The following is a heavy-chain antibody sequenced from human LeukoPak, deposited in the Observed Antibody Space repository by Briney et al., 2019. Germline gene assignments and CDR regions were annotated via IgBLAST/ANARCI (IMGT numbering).Heavy chain of an antibody. CDR1: GFTFSSYS. V-gene: IGHV3-21*01. J-gene: IGHJ5*02. CDR2: ISSSSSYI. Sequence: GGSLRLSCAASGFTFSSYSMNWVRQAPGKGLEWVSSISSSSSYIYYADSVKGRFTISRDNAKNSLYLQMNSLRAEDTAVYYCARAPHPEYQLLSINWFDPSGQGTLVTVSS. D-gene: IGHD2-2*01. CDR3: ARAPHPEYQLLSINWFDP.